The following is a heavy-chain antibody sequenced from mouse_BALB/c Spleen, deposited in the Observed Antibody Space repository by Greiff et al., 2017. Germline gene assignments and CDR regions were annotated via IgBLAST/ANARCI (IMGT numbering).Heavy chain of an antibody. Sequence: VQLQQSGAELVRSGASVKLSCTASGFNIKDTYMHWVKQRPEQGLEWIGRIDPANGNTKYDPKFQGKATITADTSSNTAYLQLSSLTSEDTAVYYCASKGSSYDYFDYWGQGTTLTVSS. CDR2: IDPANGNT. J-gene: IGHJ2*01. D-gene: IGHD1-1*01. CDR3: ASKGSSYDYFDY. CDR1: GFNIKDTY. V-gene: IGHV14-3*02.